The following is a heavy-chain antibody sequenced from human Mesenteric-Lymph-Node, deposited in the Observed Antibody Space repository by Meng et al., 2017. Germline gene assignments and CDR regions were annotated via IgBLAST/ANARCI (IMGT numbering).Heavy chain of an antibody. V-gene: IGHV4-39*07. CDR3: ASGTKNRGHPCDY. D-gene: IGHD1-14*01. Sequence: SETLSLTCTVSGASISSINHYWGWIRQPPGKGLEWIATIYYSGSTYYNPSLKSRVTVSIDTSQNLFSLKLSSVTAADTAVYYCASGTKNRGHPCDYWGQGTLVTVSS. CDR2: IYYSGST. J-gene: IGHJ4*02. CDR1: GASISSINHY.